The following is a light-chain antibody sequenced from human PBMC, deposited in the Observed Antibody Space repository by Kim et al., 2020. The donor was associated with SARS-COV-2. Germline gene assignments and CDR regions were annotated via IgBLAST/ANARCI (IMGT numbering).Light chain of an antibody. Sequence: IQLTQSPSSLSASVGDRVTITCRTTQNISSYLNWYQQKPGKAPRFLIYAASNLQSGVPSRFSGSGSGTEFTLTITSLQPEDFATYYCQHRHGSPTTFGQGTKVDIK. CDR3: QHRHGSPTT. J-gene: IGKJ1*01. V-gene: IGKV1-39*01. CDR1: QNISSY. CDR2: AAS.